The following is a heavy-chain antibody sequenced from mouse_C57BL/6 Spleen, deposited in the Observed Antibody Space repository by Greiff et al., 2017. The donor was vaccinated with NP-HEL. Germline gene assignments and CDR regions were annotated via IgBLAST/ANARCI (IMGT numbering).Heavy chain of an antibody. V-gene: IGHV3-6*01. Sequence: ESGPGLVKPSQSLSLTCSVTGYSITSGYYWNWIRQFPGNKLEWMGYISYDGSNNYNPSLKNRISITRDTSKNQFFLKLNSVTTEDTATYYCARDSNYYGSGYAMDYWGQGTSVTVSS. CDR2: ISYDGSN. CDR1: GYSITSGYY. CDR3: ARDSNYYGSGYAMDY. D-gene: IGHD1-1*01. J-gene: IGHJ4*01.